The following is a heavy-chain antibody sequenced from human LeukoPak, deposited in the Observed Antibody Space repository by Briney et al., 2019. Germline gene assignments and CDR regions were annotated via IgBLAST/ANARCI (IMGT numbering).Heavy chain of an antibody. Sequence: ASVTVSCKASGYTFIYYYMHWVRQAPGQGLEWMGWINPNTGGTNYAQKFQGRVTMTRDTSISIAYMELSRLRSDDTAVYYCARGHWFDPWGQGTLVIVSS. CDR2: INPNTGGT. CDR1: GYTFIYYY. J-gene: IGHJ5*02. V-gene: IGHV1-2*02. CDR3: ARGHWFDP.